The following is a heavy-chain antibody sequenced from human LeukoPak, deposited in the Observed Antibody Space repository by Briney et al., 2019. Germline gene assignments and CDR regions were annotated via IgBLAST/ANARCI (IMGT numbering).Heavy chain of an antibody. D-gene: IGHD3-3*01. J-gene: IGHJ4*02. Sequence: SETLSLTCGVSGGSVINTNWWTWVRQPPGKGLEWIEEVHLDGRTNYNPSLESRLTMSVDVSENQVSLKLTSVTAADTAVYYCAREGGFYRPLDYSGQGTLVTVSS. CDR1: GGSVINTNW. CDR2: VHLDGRT. CDR3: AREGGFYRPLDY. V-gene: IGHV4-4*02.